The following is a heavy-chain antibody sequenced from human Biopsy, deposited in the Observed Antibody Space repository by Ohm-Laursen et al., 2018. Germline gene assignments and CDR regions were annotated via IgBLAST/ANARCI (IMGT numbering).Heavy chain of an antibody. CDR2: ISSRSSGI. CDR3: ARESALKWYQSLSYFNGMDV. J-gene: IGHJ6*02. Sequence: SLRLSCAASGFTFSTYVMNCLGQAPGEGLAWISCISSRSSGIYYADSVKGRFTISRDNAKNSLFLHMNSLRAEDTAVYYCARESALKWYQSLSYFNGMDVWGQGTPVTVSS. V-gene: IGHV3-21*01. D-gene: IGHD2-2*01. CDR1: GFTFSTYV.